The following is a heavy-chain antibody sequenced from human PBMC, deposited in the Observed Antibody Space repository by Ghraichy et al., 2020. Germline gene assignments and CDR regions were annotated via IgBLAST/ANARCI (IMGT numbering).Heavy chain of an antibody. D-gene: IGHD4-23*01. J-gene: IGHJ4*02. CDR3: ASSRWYTFDY. CDR1: GCSISNYY. Sequence: SETLSLTCTVSGCSISNYYWSWIRQPPGKGLEWIGYSYYSGSTNYNPSLKSRVTISVDTSKNQFSLKLSSVTAADTAMHYCASSRWYTFDYWGQGTLVTVSS. V-gene: IGHV4-59*01. CDR2: SYYSGST.